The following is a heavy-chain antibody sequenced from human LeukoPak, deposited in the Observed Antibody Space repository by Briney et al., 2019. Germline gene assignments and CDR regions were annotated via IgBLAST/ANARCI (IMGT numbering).Heavy chain of an antibody. CDR3: ARLGRTIFGVLKYYFDY. CDR1: GFTFSGYW. J-gene: IGHJ4*02. V-gene: IGHV3-7*01. CDR2: IKQDGSEK. Sequence: PGGSLRLSCAASGFTFSGYWMSWVRQAPGKGLEWVANIKQDGSEKYYVDSVKGRFTISRDNAKNSLYLQMNSLRAEDTAVYYCARLGRTIFGVLKYYFDYWGQGTLVTVSS. D-gene: IGHD3-3*01.